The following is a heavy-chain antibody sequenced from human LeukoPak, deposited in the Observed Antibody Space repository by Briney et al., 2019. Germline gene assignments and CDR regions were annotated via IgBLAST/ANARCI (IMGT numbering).Heavy chain of an antibody. V-gene: IGHV3-21*01. J-gene: IGHJ4*02. Sequence: PGGSLRLSCAAPGFTFSSYWMTWVRQAPGKGLEWVSIISSGSSAIFSADALMGRFTISRDDAKNLLYLDMNSLRAEDTAVYYCARGHTAVTRHFDFWGQGTLVTVSS. CDR2: ISSGSSAI. D-gene: IGHD4-17*01. CDR3: ARGHTAVTRHFDF. CDR1: GFTFSSYW.